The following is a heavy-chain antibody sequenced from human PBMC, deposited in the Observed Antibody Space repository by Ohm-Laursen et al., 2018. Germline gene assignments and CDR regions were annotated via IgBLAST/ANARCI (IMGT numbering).Heavy chain of an antibody. J-gene: IGHJ4*02. D-gene: IGHD6-19*01. CDR1: GGSISTYF. Sequence: TLSLTCTVSGGSISTYFWSWIRQPPGKGLEWIGYIYYTGSTNYNPFLKSRVTISVDTSKNQFSLKLSSVTAADTAVYYCARHPVGSSSGWSPFDYWGQGTLVTVSS. V-gene: IGHV4-59*08. CDR3: ARHPVGSSSGWSPFDY. CDR2: IYYTGST.